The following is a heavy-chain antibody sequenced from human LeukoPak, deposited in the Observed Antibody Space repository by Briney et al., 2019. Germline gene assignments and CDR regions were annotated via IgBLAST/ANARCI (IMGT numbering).Heavy chain of an antibody. Sequence: SVKVSCKASGGTFSSYAISWVRQAPGQGLEWMGRIIPILGIANYAQKFQGRVTITADKSTGTAYMELSSLRSEDTAVYYCARSRSSSSVYYYYMDVWGKGTTVTVSS. J-gene: IGHJ6*03. D-gene: IGHD6-6*01. V-gene: IGHV1-69*04. CDR1: GGTFSSYA. CDR3: ARSRSSSSVYYYYMDV. CDR2: IIPILGIA.